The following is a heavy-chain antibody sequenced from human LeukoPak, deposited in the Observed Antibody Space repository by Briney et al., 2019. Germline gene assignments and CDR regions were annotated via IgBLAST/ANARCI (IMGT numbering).Heavy chain of an antibody. CDR2: ISSSGSTI. Sequence: GGSLRLSCAASGFTFSKMNWVRQAPGKGLEWVSYISSSGSTIYYADSVKGRFTISRDNAKNSLYLQMNSLRAEDTAVYYCAREQAMVRGVITVDYWGQGTLVTVSS. J-gene: IGHJ4*02. CDR1: GFTFSK. D-gene: IGHD3-10*01. V-gene: IGHV3-48*03. CDR3: AREQAMVRGVITVDY.